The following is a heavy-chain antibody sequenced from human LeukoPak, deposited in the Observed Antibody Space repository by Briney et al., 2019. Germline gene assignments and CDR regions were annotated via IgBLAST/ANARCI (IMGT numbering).Heavy chain of an antibody. J-gene: IGHJ4*02. CDR1: GFAFNIYS. V-gene: IGHV3-30*18. CDR3: AKDRSIVGATAFDY. CDR2: ISYDGSNK. D-gene: IGHD1-26*01. Sequence: GGSLRLSCVASGFAFNIYSMNWVRQAPGKGLEWVAVISYDGSNKYYADSVKGRFTISRDNSKNTLYLQMNSLRAEDTAVYYCAKDRSIVGATAFDYWGQGTLVTVSS.